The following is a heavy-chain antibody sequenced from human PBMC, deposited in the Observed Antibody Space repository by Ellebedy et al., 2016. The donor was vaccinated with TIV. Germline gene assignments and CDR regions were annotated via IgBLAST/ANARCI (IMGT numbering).Heavy chain of an antibody. CDR3: ARQVQDSYAFVGMDV. CDR2: INPGDSET. CDR1: GYKFTSYW. Sequence: GESLKISCKGSGYKFTSYWINWVRLMPGKGLEWMGIINPGDSETRYNPSFQGQVTISADKSISTAYLQWSSLKASDTAMYYCARQVQDSYAFVGMDVWGQGTTVTVSS. D-gene: IGHD5-18*01. V-gene: IGHV5-51*01. J-gene: IGHJ6*02.